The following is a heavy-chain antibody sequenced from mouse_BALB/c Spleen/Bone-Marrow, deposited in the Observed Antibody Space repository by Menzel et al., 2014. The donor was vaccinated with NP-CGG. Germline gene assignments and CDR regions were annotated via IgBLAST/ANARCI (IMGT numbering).Heavy chain of an antibody. V-gene: IGHV5-6-3*01. D-gene: IGHD2-4*01. Sequence: EVKLEESGGGLVQPGGSLKLSCAASGFTFSSYGMSWVRQTPDKRLELVATINSNGGSTYYPDSVKGRFTISRDSAKNTLYLQMSSLKSEDTAMYYCARDYDYDYWGQGTTLTVSS. CDR2: INSNGGST. CDR1: GFTFSSYG. CDR3: ARDYDYDY. J-gene: IGHJ2*01.